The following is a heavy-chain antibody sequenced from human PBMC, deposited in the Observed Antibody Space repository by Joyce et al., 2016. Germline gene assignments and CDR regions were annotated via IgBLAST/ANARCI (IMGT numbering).Heavy chain of an antibody. J-gene: IGHJ5*02. CDR2: LDGAGSTT. CDR3: LAGKDVGPKDA. Sequence: GLEWVSSLDGAGSTTYYADSVRGRFTISRDNSKETLYLQMSSLRVEDTAVYYCLAGKDVGPKDAWGQGTLVAVSS. V-gene: IGHV3-23*01. D-gene: IGHD1-26*01.